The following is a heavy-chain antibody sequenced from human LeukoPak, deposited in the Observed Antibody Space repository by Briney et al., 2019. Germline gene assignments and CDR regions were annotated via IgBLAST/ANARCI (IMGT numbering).Heavy chain of an antibody. Sequence: ASVKVSCKTSVNIFPKYGVNWVRQAPGRGLEWMGWISAYTGETVYAPDLQDRVTMTTDTSTNTAYMDLRSLRSDDTAFYFCAPTDTDDFLDSWGQGTLVAVSS. CDR3: APTDTDDFLDS. D-gene: IGHD1-1*01. CDR2: ISAYTGET. CDR1: VNIFPKYG. V-gene: IGHV1-18*01. J-gene: IGHJ4*02.